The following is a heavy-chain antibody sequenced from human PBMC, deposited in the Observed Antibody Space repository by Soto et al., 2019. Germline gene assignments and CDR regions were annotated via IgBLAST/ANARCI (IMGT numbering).Heavy chain of an antibody. Sequence: QVQLVQSGAEVKKPGASVKVSCKASGYTFTSYAMHWVRQAPGQRLEWMGWINAGNGNTKYSQKFQGRVTITRDTSASTAYMELSSLRSEDTAVYYCAVASEAEVTSYFDYWGQGTLVTVSS. V-gene: IGHV1-3*01. CDR3: AVASEAEVTSYFDY. CDR1: GYTFTSYA. CDR2: INAGNGNT. D-gene: IGHD2-15*01. J-gene: IGHJ4*02.